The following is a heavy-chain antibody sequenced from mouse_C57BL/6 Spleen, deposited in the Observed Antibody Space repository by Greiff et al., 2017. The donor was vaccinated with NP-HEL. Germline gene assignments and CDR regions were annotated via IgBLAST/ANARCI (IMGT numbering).Heavy chain of an antibody. Sequence: VQLQQSGAELVRPGASVTLSCKASGYTFTDYEMHWVKQTPVHGLEWIGAIDPETGGTAYNQKFKGKAILTADKSSSTAYMELRSLTSEDSAVYYCTRRDGNYPYYYAMDDWGQGTSVTVSS. CDR2: IDPETGGT. CDR3: TRRDGNYPYYYAMDD. J-gene: IGHJ4*01. V-gene: IGHV1-15*01. D-gene: IGHD2-1*01. CDR1: GYTFTDYE.